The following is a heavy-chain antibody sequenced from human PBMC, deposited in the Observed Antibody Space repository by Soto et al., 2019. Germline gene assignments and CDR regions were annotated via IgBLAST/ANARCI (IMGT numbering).Heavy chain of an antibody. CDR1: GYTFTGHW. Sequence: EVQLVQSGAEMKKPGESLKISCKGSGYTFTGHWIGWVRLTPGRDLVWMGIIYPGHSESMYSPSFQCQVIMSVDEAVITAYLPWNTLKASDTAMYSCASHITYNRWSTLDYWGQGTLVTVSS. J-gene: IGHJ4*02. CDR2: IYPGHSES. D-gene: IGHD1-1*01. V-gene: IGHV5-51*03. CDR3: ASHITYNRWSTLDY.